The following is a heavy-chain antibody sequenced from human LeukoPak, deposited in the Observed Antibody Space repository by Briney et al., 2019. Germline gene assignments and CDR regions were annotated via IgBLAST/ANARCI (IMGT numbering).Heavy chain of an antibody. CDR2: IGPDGGDE. V-gene: IGHV3-30*02. CDR1: GFVFSAYG. J-gene: IGHJ4*02. CDR3: AKERGYYDNSGYLI. D-gene: IGHD3-22*01. Sequence: PGGSLRLSCVASGFVFSAYGMHWVRQTPGKGLEWVTFIGPDGGDEYYTDSVRGRFTISRDNSRNTVHLQMNNLRPDDTATYYCAKERGYYDNSGYLIWGQGTLVTVSS.